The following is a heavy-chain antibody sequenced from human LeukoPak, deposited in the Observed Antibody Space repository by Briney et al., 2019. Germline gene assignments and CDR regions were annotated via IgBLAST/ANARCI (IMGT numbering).Heavy chain of an antibody. Sequence: GRSLRLSCAASGFTFSSYGMHWVRQAPGKGLEWVAVIWYDGSNKYYADSVKGRFTISRDNSKNTLYLQMNSLRAEDTAVYYCARDEPNGDYEQVDYWGQGTLVTVSS. CDR3: ARDEPNGDYEQVDY. V-gene: IGHV3-33*01. CDR1: GFTFSSYG. D-gene: IGHD4-17*01. J-gene: IGHJ4*02. CDR2: IWYDGSNK.